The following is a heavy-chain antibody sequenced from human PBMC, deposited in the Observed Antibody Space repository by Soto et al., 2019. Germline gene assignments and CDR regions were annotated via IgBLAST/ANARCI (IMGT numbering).Heavy chain of an antibody. J-gene: IGHJ4*02. Sequence: ASVKVSCKVSGYTLTELSMHWVRQAPGKGLEWMGGFDPEDGETIYAQKFQGRVTMTEDTSTDTAYMELSSLRSEDTAVYYCATGPPVLRYFDWLTNWGQGTLVTVSS. CDR3: ATGPPVLRYFDWLTN. D-gene: IGHD3-9*01. CDR1: GYTLTELS. CDR2: FDPEDGET. V-gene: IGHV1-24*01.